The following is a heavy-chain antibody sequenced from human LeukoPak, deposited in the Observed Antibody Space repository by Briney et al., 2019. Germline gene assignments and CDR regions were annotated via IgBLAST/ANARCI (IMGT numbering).Heavy chain of an antibody. CDR2: IYYSGST. D-gene: IGHD3-16*01. CDR3: ATAATGDDAFDI. CDR1: GGSISSDY. Sequence: SETLSLTCTVSGGSISSDYWSWIRQPPGKGLEWIGYIYYSGSTKYNPSLKSRVTISVDTSKNQFSLKLSSVTAADTAVYYCATAATGDDAFDIWGQGTMVSVSS. V-gene: IGHV4-59*12. J-gene: IGHJ3*02.